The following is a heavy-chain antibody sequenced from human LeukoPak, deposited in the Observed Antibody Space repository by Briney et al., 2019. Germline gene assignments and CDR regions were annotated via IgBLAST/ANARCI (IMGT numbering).Heavy chain of an antibody. V-gene: IGHV4-39*01. CDR1: GGSVRSSSYY. CDR3: AMQRYGHSLYYFDY. Sequence: SETLSLTCTVSGGSVRSSSYYWGWIRQPPGKGLEWIGSIYYSGNTYYNPSLKSRVTISVDTSKNQLSLKVSSVTAADTAVYYCAMQRYGHSLYYFDYWCQGTLVTVSS. J-gene: IGHJ4*02. D-gene: IGHD5-24*01. CDR2: IYYSGNT.